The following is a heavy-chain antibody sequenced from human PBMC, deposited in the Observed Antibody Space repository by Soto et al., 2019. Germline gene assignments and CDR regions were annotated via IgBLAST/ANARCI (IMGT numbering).Heavy chain of an antibody. V-gene: IGHV1-69*01. CDR1: GGTFSSYG. CDR3: ARVYDYFHYQIDY. D-gene: IGHD3-16*01. Sequence: QVQLVQSGAEVKKPGSSVKVSCRAPGGTFSSYGISWVRQAPGQGLEWMGGIIPIFGTPNYAQKFQGRVTITGDDYTSTAYMELSSMRSDDTAVYYCARVYDYFHYQIDYWGQGTLVTVSS. J-gene: IGHJ4*02. CDR2: IIPIFGTP.